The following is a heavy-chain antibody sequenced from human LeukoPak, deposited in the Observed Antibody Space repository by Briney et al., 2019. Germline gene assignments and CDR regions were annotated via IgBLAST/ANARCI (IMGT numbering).Heavy chain of an antibody. CDR1: GGSISSFD. CDR2: IYDSGST. Sequence: SETLSLTCTVSGGSISSFDWSWIRQPPGKGLEWIGYIYDSGSTHYSPSLKSRVTISVDTSRNQFSLRLSSVTAADTAVYYCARGYSSSWNYFDYWGQGTLVTVSS. J-gene: IGHJ4*02. V-gene: IGHV4-59*01. D-gene: IGHD6-13*01. CDR3: ARGYSSSWNYFDY.